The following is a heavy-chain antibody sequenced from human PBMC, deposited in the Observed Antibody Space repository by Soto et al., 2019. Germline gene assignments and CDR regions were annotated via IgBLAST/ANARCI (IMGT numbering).Heavy chain of an antibody. CDR1: GGSLSSYY. V-gene: IGHV4-4*07. J-gene: IGHJ4*02. CDR2: ISTSGST. D-gene: IGHD2-2*01. CDR3: ARGSCRSRSCYGFLY. Sequence: PSETLSLTCTVSGGSLSSYYWSWIRQPAGKGLEWIGRISTSGSTNYNPSLKSRVTMSVDTSKNQFSLRLSSVTAADTAVYYCARGSCRSRSCYGFLYWGQGPLVTLSS.